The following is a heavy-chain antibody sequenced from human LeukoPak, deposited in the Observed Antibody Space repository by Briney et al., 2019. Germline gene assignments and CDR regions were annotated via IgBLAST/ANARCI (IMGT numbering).Heavy chain of an antibody. CDR2: IRPDGGEK. J-gene: IGHJ6*02. CDR1: GFTFSNHW. CDR3: ARGHYGLDV. Sequence: GGSLRLSCAASGFTFSNHWMSWVRQPPGKGLEWVAYIRPDGGEKWYVDSVKGRFTVSRDNVKNSLFLQMNSLRVEDMAVYFCARGHYGLDVWGQGTTVIVS. V-gene: IGHV3-7*03.